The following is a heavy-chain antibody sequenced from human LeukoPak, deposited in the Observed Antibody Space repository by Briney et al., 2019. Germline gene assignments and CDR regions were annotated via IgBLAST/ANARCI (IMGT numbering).Heavy chain of an antibody. J-gene: IGHJ4*02. CDR3: VRELSVAGSFLDY. CDR1: GFTFNSYS. V-gene: IGHV3-74*01. D-gene: IGHD6-19*01. Sequence: PGGSLRLSCVASGFTFNSYSMNWVRQAPGKGLVWVSRFNSDASITTYADSVKGRFTISIDNAKNTVYLQMNSLRVEDTAVYYCVRELSVAGSFLDYWGQGTLVTVSS. CDR2: FNSDASIT.